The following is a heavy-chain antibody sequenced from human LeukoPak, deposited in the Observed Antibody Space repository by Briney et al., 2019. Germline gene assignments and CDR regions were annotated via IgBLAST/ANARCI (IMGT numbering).Heavy chain of an antibody. Sequence: GGSLRLSCAASGFTFSSYEMNWVRQAPGKGLEWVSYISSSGSTIYYADSVKGRFTISRDNAKNSLYLQMNSLRAEDTAVYYCARGGVVPAAMVVDYWGQGTLVTVSS. CDR1: GFTFSSYE. CDR3: ARGGVVPAAMVVDY. CDR2: ISSSGSTI. V-gene: IGHV3-48*03. D-gene: IGHD2-2*01. J-gene: IGHJ4*02.